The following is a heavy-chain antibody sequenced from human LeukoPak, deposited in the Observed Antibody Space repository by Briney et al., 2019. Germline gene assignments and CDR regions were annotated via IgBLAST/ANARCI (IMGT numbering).Heavy chain of an antibody. V-gene: IGHV3-23*01. D-gene: IGHD1/OR15-1a*01. CDR1: GFTLSSYE. Sequence: PGGSLRLSCTVSGFTLSSYEMSWIRQAPGKGLEWVSAISASASSTYYTDSVKGRFTISRDNSKNTLYLQMSSLRAEDTAVYYCTKEAGAAGATWNIDSWGQGTLVTVSS. J-gene: IGHJ4*02. CDR2: ISASASST. CDR3: TKEAGAAGATWNIDS.